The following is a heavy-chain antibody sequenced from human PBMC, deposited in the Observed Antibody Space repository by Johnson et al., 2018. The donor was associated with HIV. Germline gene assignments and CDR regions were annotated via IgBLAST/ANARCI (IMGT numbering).Heavy chain of an antibody. J-gene: IGHJ3*02. CDR2: ISGSGYST. Sequence: VQLVESGGDLIQPGGSLRLSCAASGFTFSNYAMNWVRQAPGKGLEWVSTISGSGYSTYYADSVKGRCTISRDNSKNTLYLQMSSLRAEDTAVYYCAKYRQQLVRSAFDIWGQGTMVTVSS. V-gene: IGHV3-23*04. D-gene: IGHD6-13*01. CDR1: GFTFSNYA. CDR3: AKYRQQLVRSAFDI.